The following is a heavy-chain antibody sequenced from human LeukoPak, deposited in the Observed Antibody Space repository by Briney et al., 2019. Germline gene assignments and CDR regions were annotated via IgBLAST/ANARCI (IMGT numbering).Heavy chain of an antibody. V-gene: IGHV3-33*08. CDR2: VWYDGSNK. D-gene: IGHD4-23*01. CDR3: ARFYGSNSGGFLDY. CDR1: GFTFSSHG. Sequence: GGSLRLSCAASGFTFSSHGMHWVRQAPGKGLEWVAVVWYDGSNKYYADSVKGRFTISRDNSKNTLYLQMNSLRAEDTAVYYCARFYGSNSGGFLDYWGQGTLVIVSS. J-gene: IGHJ4*02.